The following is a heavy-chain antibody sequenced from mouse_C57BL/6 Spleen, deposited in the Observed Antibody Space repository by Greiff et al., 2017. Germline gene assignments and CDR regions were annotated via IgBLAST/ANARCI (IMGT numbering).Heavy chain of an antibody. V-gene: IGHV2-2*01. CDR1: GFSLPRYG. J-gene: IGHJ3*01. CDR2: IWSGGRT. Sequence: QFQLQPSGPGLLQPSQSLSITSTVSGFSLPRYGVHWVRQSPEKGLDWLGVIWSGGRTDYNAAFISRLSISKDNSNSQVFFKMNSLQADWTAIYYCARGYERALRCGYRGQGTLVTGSA. D-gene: IGHD2-14*01. CDR3: ARGYERALRCGY.